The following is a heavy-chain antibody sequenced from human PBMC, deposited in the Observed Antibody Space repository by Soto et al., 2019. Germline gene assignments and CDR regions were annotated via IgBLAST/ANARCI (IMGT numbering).Heavy chain of an antibody. CDR2: ISYDGSNK. V-gene: IGHV3-30*03. CDR3: ARLTRDWGFDY. D-gene: IGHD7-27*01. J-gene: IGHJ4*02. Sequence: QVQLVESGGGVVQPGRSLRLSCAASGFTFSSYGMHWVRQAPGKGLEWVAVISYDGSNKYYADSVKGRFTISRDNSKNTLYLEMNSLRAEDTAVYYCARLTRDWGFDYCGQGTLVTVSS. CDR1: GFTFSSYG.